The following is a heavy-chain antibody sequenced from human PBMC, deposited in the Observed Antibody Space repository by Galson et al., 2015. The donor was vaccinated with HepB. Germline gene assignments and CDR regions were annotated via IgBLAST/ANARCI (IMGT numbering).Heavy chain of an antibody. Sequence: TLSLTCTVSGGSISSGGYYWSWIRQHPGKGLEWIGYIYYSGSTYYNPSLKSRVTISVDTSKNQFSLKLSSVTAADTAVYYCARFPRGSDAFDIWGQGTMVTVSS. V-gene: IGHV4-31*03. J-gene: IGHJ3*02. D-gene: IGHD3-10*01. CDR1: GGSISSGGYY. CDR3: ARFPRGSDAFDI. CDR2: IYYSGST.